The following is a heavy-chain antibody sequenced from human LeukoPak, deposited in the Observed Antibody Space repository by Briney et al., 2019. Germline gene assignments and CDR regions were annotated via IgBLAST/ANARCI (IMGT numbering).Heavy chain of an antibody. CDR2: ISWNSGSI. J-gene: IGHJ6*02. CDR1: GFTFDDYA. D-gene: IGHD1-26*01. Sequence: PGGSLRLSCAASGFTFDDYAMHWVRQAPGKGLEWVSGISWNSGSIGYADSVKGRFTISRDNAKNSLYLQMNGLRAEDTALYYCAKLGDIGGSSNYYYYGMDVWGQGTTVTVSS. CDR3: AKLGDIGGSSNYYYYGMDV. V-gene: IGHV3-9*01.